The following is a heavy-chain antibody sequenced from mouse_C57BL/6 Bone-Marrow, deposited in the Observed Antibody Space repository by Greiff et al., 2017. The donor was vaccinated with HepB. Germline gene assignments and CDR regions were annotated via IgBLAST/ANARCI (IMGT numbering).Heavy chain of an antibody. Sequence: QVQLQQSGAELVRPGPSVKVSCKASGYAFTNYLIEWVKQRPGQGLEWIGVINPGSGGTNYNEKFKGKATLTADKSSSTAYMQLSSLTSEDSAVYFCARSLGDHFDYWGQGTTLTVSS. V-gene: IGHV1-54*01. J-gene: IGHJ2*01. D-gene: IGHD1-2*01. CDR2: INPGSGGT. CDR3: ARSLGDHFDY. CDR1: GYAFTNYL.